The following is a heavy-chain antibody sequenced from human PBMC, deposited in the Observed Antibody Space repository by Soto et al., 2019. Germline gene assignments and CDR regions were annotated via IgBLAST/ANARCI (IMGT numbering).Heavy chain of an antibody. Sequence: QVQLVQSGAEVKKPGASVKVSCKASGYTFTSYYMHWVRQAPGQGLEWMGIINPSGGSTSYAQKFQGRVTMTRDTSTSTVYMELTSLRSEDTAVYYCARQGYYDSSHGAFDIWGQGTMVTVSS. J-gene: IGHJ3*02. V-gene: IGHV1-46*01. CDR2: INPSGGST. D-gene: IGHD3-22*01. CDR1: GYTFTSYY. CDR3: ARQGYYDSSHGAFDI.